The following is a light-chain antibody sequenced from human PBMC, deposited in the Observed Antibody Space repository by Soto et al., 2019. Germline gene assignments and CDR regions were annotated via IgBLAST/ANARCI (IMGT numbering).Light chain of an antibody. Sequence: EIVMTQSPATLSVSPGERATLSCRASQSVSGNLAWYQQKPGQAPRLLIYGASTRATGLPARFSGSGSGTEFTLTISSLQSVDFALYYCQQYDHWPFTFGPGTKVDIK. J-gene: IGKJ3*01. V-gene: IGKV3-15*01. CDR3: QQYDHWPFT. CDR1: QSVSGN. CDR2: GAS.